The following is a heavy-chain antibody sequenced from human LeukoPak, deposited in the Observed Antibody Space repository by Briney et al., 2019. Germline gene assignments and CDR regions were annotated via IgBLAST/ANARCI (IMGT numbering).Heavy chain of an antibody. V-gene: IGHV4-59*01. CDR1: GGSISSYY. D-gene: IGHD6-19*01. Sequence: SETLSLTCTVSGGSISSYYWSWIRQPPGKGLEWIGYIYYSGSTNYNPSLKSRVTISVDTSKNQFSLKLSSVTAADTAVYYCARGVGYSSGWYEDYYFDYWGQGTLVAVSS. J-gene: IGHJ4*02. CDR2: IYYSGST. CDR3: ARGVGYSSGWYEDYYFDY.